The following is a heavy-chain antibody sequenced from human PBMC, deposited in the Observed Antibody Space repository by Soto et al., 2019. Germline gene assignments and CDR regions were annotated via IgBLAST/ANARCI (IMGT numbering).Heavy chain of an antibody. CDR2: IYYSGST. J-gene: IGHJ6*02. D-gene: IGHD2-2*01. Sequence: QVQLQESGPGLVKPSQTLSLTCTVSGGSISSGDYYWSWIRQPPGKGLEWIGYIYYSGSTYYNPSLKSRVTISVDTSKNQFSLKLSSVTAADTAVYYCARDHRYCISTSCYPAYYYGMDVWGQGTTVTVSS. CDR1: GGSISSGDYY. V-gene: IGHV4-30-4*01. CDR3: ARDHRYCISTSCYPAYYYGMDV.